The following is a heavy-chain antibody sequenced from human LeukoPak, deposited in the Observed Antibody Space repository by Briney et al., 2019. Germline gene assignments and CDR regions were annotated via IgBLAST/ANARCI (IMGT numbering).Heavy chain of an antibody. CDR3: ARGRANHYFDC. V-gene: IGHV4-34*01. CDR1: GGSFSGYY. Sequence: SETLSLTCAVYGGSFSGYYWSWIRQPPGKGLEWIGEINHSGSTNYNPSLKSRVTISVDTSKNQFSLKLSSVTAADTAVYYCARGRANHYFDCWGQGTLVTVSS. CDR2: INHSGST. J-gene: IGHJ4*02.